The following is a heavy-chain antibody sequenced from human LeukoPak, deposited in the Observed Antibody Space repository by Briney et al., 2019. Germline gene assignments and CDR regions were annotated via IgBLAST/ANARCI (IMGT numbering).Heavy chain of an antibody. D-gene: IGHD6-13*01. CDR2: INHSGST. J-gene: IGHJ4*02. CDR3: ARDQGRSHSSSWWGITSSLYYFDY. Sequence: SETLSLTCAVYGGSFSGYYWSWIRQPPGKGLEWIGEINHSGSTNYNPSLKSRVTISVDTSKNQFSLKLSSVTAADTAVYYCARDQGRSHSSSWWGITSSLYYFDYWGQGTLVTVSS. V-gene: IGHV4-34*01. CDR1: GGSFSGYY.